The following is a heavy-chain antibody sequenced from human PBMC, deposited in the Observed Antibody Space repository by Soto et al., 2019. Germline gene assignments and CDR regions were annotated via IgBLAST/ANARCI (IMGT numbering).Heavy chain of an antibody. Sequence: SETLSLTCAVYGGSFSGYYWSWIRQPPGKGLEWIGEINHSGSTNYNPSLKSRVTISVDTSKNQFSLKLSSVTAADTAVYYSARGASWWDCWSGSRSFDYWGQGTLVTVSS. D-gene: IGHD3-3*01. J-gene: IGHJ4*02. CDR3: ARGASWWDCWSGSRSFDY. V-gene: IGHV4-34*01. CDR2: INHSGST. CDR1: GGSFSGYY.